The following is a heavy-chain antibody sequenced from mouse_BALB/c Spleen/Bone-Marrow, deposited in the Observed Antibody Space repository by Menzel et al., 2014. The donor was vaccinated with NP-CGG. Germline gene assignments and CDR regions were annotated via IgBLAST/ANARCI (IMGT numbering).Heavy chain of an antibody. CDR3: AKNRRRTRAMDY. V-gene: IGHV2-5*01. CDR1: GFSLTNYG. J-gene: IGHJ4*01. CDR2: IWRGGST. Sequence: QVQLQQSGPGLVQSSQSLSITCTVSGFSLTNYGVHWVRQSPGKGLEWLGVIWRGGSTDYNAAFMSRLSITRDNSKSQVFFKMNSLQADDTAIYYCAKNRRRTRAMDYWGQGTSVTVSS.